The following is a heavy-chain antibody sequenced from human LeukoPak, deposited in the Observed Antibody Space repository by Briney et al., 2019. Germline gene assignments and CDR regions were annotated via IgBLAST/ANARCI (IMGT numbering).Heavy chain of an antibody. D-gene: IGHD1-7*01. CDR3: ARDWKYAFDV. CDR1: GVTFSSYW. Sequence: GGSLRLSCAASGVTFSSYWMRWVRQAPGKWLEWVATINQDGSEKYYVDSVKGRFTISRDNAKNSLYLQMNSLRAEDTAVYYCARDWKYAFDVWGQGTMVTVSS. V-gene: IGHV3-7*01. J-gene: IGHJ3*01. CDR2: INQDGSEK.